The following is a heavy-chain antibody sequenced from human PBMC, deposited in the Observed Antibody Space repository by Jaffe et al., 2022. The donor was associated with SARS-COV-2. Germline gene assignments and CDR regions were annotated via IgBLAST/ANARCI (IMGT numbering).Heavy chain of an antibody. CDR3: AGPSSRWPLEY. Sequence: QLQLQESGPGLVKPSETLSLTCTVSGGSMSSSNYYWGWIRQPPGKGLEWIGSIYYSGDTNYNPSLKSRVIISLDTSKKQLSLKLSSVTAADTAVYYCAGPSSRWPLEYWGQGTLVTVSS. CDR2: IYYSGDT. CDR1: GGSMSSSNYY. J-gene: IGHJ4*02. V-gene: IGHV4-39*01. D-gene: IGHD2-15*01.